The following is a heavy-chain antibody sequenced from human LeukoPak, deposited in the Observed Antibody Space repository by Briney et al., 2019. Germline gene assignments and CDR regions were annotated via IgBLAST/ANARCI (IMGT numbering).Heavy chain of an antibody. J-gene: IGHJ4*02. CDR2: IYTSGST. CDR1: GGSISSYY. D-gene: IGHD6-13*01. Sequence: SETLSLTCTVSGGSISSYYWSWIRQPAGKGLEWIGRIYTSGSTNYNPSLKSRVTMSVDTSKNQFSPKLSSVTAADTAVYYCARGSSSWYYVYYFDYWGQGTLVTVSS. V-gene: IGHV4-4*07. CDR3: ARGSSSWYYVYYFDY.